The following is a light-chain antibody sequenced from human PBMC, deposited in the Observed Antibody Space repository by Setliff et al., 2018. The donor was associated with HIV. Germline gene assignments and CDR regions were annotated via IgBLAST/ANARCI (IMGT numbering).Light chain of an antibody. CDR2: DVT. CDR1: RSDIGTYNY. V-gene: IGLV2-14*01. CDR3: SSFTSPTTLGV. J-gene: IGLJ3*02. Sequence: QSALTQPASVSGSPGQSITISCTGSRSDIGTYNYVSWYQQHPGKAPKLMIYDVTKRPSGVSNRFSGSKSGNTASLTIFGIQAEDEAHYYCSSFTSPTTLGVFGAGTK.